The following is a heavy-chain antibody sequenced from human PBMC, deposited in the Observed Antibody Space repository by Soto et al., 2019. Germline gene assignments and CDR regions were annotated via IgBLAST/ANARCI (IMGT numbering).Heavy chain of an antibody. D-gene: IGHD3-22*01. CDR2: IYYSGST. J-gene: IGHJ4*02. CDR3: ASTVPYYYDSSGYPGF. Sequence: SETLSLTCTVSGGSISSSSYYWGWIRQPPGKGLEWIGSIYYSGSTYYNPSLKSRVTISVDTSKNQFSLKLSSVTAADTAVYYCASTVPYYYDSSGYPGFWGQGTLVTVS. V-gene: IGHV4-39*01. CDR1: GGSISSSSYY.